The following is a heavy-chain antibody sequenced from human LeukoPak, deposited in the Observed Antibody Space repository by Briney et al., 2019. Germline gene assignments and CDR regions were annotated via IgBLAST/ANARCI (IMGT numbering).Heavy chain of an antibody. V-gene: IGHV4-4*07. CDR1: GVSISSYY. Sequence: SETLSLTCSVSGVSISSYYWTWIRQSAGRGLEWIGRIDTSGSTNYNPSLKSRVTMSADPSNNQFSRKLMSGTAADTAVYYCARGQWEIDYWGQGTLVTVSP. J-gene: IGHJ4*02. D-gene: IGHD1-26*01. CDR3: ARGQWEIDY. CDR2: IDTSGST.